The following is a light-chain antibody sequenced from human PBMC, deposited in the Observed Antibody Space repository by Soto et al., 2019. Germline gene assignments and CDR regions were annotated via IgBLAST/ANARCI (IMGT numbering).Light chain of an antibody. Sequence: DIQMTQSPSSLSASVGDRVTITCRANQSISNYLNWYQQKPGKAPRLLIYAASRLQSGVPSRFRDSGSGTDFTLTITSLQPEDFATYYCQQSYNTPYSFGQGTKLEVK. J-gene: IGKJ2*01. CDR3: QQSYNTPYS. CDR2: AAS. CDR1: QSISNY. V-gene: IGKV1-39*01.